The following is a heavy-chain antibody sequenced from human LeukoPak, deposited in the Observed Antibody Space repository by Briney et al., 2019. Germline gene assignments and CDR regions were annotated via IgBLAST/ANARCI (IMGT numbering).Heavy chain of an antibody. Sequence: SETLSLTCTVSGGSLSIYHWSWIRQPPGKGLEWIGYIYYSGGTNYNPSLKSRVTISIDTSQNQFSLNLSSVTAADTAVYYCARGLSSWDYYFDNWGQGTLVTVSS. D-gene: IGHD6-13*01. CDR1: GGSLSIYH. CDR2: IYYSGGT. V-gene: IGHV4-59*01. CDR3: ARGLSSWDYYFDN. J-gene: IGHJ4*02.